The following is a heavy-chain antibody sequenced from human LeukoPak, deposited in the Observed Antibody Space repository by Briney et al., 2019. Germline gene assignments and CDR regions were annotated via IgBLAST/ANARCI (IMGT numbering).Heavy chain of an antibody. CDR1: GLSVSSNF. V-gene: IGHV3-53*01. D-gene: IGHD6-19*01. CDR3: ASWPVGWYGEDS. Sequence: GGSLRLSCAATGLSVSSNFMSWVRQAPGKGLEWVSVIYGGGSTYYADSVKGRFTISRDTPKDTLYLQMNSLRVEDTAVYYCASWPVGWYGEDSWGQGTLVTVSS. CDR2: IYGGGST. J-gene: IGHJ4*02.